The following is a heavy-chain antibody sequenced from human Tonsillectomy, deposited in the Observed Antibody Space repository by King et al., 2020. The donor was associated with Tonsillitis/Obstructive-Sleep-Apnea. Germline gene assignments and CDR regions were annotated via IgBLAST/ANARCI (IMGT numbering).Heavy chain of an antibody. Sequence: EVQLVESGGGLVKPGRSLRLSCTASGFTFGDYAMSWFRQAPGKGLEWGGFIRSKAYGGTTEYAASLKGRFTISRDDSNSIAYLQMNSLTTEDTALYYCLSSGWSFYYWGQGTLVTVSS. J-gene: IGHJ4*02. V-gene: IGHV3-49*05. CDR1: GFTFGDYA. D-gene: IGHD6-19*01. CDR3: LSSGWSFYY. CDR2: IRSKAYGGTT.